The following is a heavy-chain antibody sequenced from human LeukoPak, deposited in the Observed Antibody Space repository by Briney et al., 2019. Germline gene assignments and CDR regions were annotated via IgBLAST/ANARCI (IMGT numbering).Heavy chain of an antibody. CDR3: AITGYSSGWSSDYFDY. Sequence: SVKVSCKASGVTFSSYAISWVRQAPGQGLEWMGGIIPIFGTANYAQKFQGRVTITTDESTSTAYMELSSLRSEDTAVYYCAITGYSSGWSSDYFDYWGQGTLVTVSS. CDR2: IIPIFGTA. V-gene: IGHV1-69*05. J-gene: IGHJ4*02. CDR1: GVTFSSYA. D-gene: IGHD6-19*01.